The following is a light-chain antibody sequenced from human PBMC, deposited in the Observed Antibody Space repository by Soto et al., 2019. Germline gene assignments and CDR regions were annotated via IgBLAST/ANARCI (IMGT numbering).Light chain of an antibody. CDR1: SSDVGSYNL. V-gene: IGLV2-14*02. CDR3: KSYTSSSVV. Sequence: QSVLTQPASVSGSPGQSITISCTGTSSDVGSYNLVSWYQQYPGKAPKLMIYDVNNRPSGVSSRFSGSKSGNTASLTISGLQAEDEADYYCKSYTSSSVVFGTGTKLTVL. J-gene: IGLJ1*01. CDR2: DVN.